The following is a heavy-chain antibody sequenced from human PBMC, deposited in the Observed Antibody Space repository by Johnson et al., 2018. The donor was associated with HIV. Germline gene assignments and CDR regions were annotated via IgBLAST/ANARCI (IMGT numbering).Heavy chain of an antibody. J-gene: IGHJ3*02. CDR1: GFTFSSYA. CDR2: ISYDGSNK. CDR3: AKGQVARGPLDI. V-gene: IGHV3-30*04. D-gene: IGHD2-15*01. Sequence: QVQLMESGGGVVQPGRSLRLSCAASGFTFSSYAMHWVRQAPGKGLEWVAVISYDGSNKYYADSVKGRFTISRYNSKNTLYLQMSSLRADDTAVYYCAKGQVARGPLDIWGQGTMVTVSS.